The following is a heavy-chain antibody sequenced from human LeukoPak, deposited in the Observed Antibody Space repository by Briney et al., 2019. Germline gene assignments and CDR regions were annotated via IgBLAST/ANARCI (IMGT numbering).Heavy chain of an antibody. V-gene: IGHV3-23*01. CDR3: AKEVLGYSSTYYYGMDV. CDR1: RFTFSSYA. Sequence: GGSLRLSCAASRFTFSSYAMSWVRQAPGKGLEWVSAISGSGGSTYYADSVKGRFTISRDNSKNTLYLQMNSLRAEDTAVYYCAKEVLGYSSTYYYGMDVWGQGTTVTVSS. D-gene: IGHD6-13*01. J-gene: IGHJ6*02. CDR2: ISGSGGST.